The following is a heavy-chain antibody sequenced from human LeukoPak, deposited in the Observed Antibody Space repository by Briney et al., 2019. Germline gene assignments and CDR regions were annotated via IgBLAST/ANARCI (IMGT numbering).Heavy chain of an antibody. D-gene: IGHD1-14*01. J-gene: IGHJ4*01. CDR1: GFPFSTLG. CDR2: IGSDGDGT. CDR3: VSPVFINF. Sequence: GSLELSCSASGFPFSTLGMHWGRQAPGKGLEHVSTIGSDGDGTYYADSVKDRFIISRDNSKNAVYLQMSSLRPEDTAVYYCVSPVFINFWGQGTLVTVSS. V-gene: IGHV3-64D*06.